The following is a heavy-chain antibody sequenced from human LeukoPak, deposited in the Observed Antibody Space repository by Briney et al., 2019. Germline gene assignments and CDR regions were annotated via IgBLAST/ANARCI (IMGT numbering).Heavy chain of an antibody. D-gene: IGHD2-8*02. CDR1: GFTFSNYD. Sequence: GGSLRLSCAASGFTFSNYDMHWVRQAPGKGLEWVATIWYDGNKEDYADSVKGRFTISRDNSKNTLYLQMNSLGAEDTAVYYCARDPSGPPDYWGQGTLVTVSS. CDR2: IWYDGNKE. V-gene: IGHV3-33*01. J-gene: IGHJ4*02. CDR3: ARDPSGPPDY.